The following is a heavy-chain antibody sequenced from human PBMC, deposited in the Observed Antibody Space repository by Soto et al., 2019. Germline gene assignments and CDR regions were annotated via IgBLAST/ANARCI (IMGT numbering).Heavy chain of an antibody. J-gene: IGHJ4*02. D-gene: IGHD3-22*01. CDR3: ARVRSSGYYGLLDY. Sequence: LSLTCAVSGGSVSNSSFYWSWIRQPPGERLEWIGNIYYSGSTNYNPSLKSRVTISVHTSKNQFSLKLTSVTAADTAVYYCARVRSSGYYGLLDYWGQGTLVTVSS. CDR1: GGSVSNSSFY. CDR2: IYYSGST. V-gene: IGHV4-61*01.